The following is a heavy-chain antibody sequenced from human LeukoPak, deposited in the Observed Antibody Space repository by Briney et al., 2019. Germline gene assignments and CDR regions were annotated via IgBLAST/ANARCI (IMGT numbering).Heavy chain of an antibody. CDR2: ISSSSSYI. D-gene: IGHD2-2*03. CDR3: ARTVDIVVVPAATDFDY. J-gene: IGHJ4*02. Sequence: PGGSLRLSCAASGFTFSSYSMNWVRQAPGKGLDRVSSISSSSSYIYYADSVKDRFTISRDNAKNSLYLQMNSLRAEDTAVYYCARTVDIVVVPAATDFDYWGQGTLVTVSS. V-gene: IGHV3-21*01. CDR1: GFTFSSYS.